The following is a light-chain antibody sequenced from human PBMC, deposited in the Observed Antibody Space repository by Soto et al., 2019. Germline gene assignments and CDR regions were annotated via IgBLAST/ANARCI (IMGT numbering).Light chain of an antibody. J-gene: IGKJ1*01. CDR3: QQSYSTPWT. CDR2: AAS. CDR1: QDISNY. V-gene: IGKV1-39*01. Sequence: DIQMTQSPSSLSASVGDRVTITCQASQDISNYLNWYQHKPGKAPILLIYAASSLQSGVPSRFSGSGSGTDFTLTISSLQPEDFTTYYCQQSYSTPWTFGQGTKVEI.